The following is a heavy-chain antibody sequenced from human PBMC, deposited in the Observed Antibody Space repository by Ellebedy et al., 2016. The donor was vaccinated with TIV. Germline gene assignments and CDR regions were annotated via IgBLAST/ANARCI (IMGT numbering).Heavy chain of an antibody. CDR1: GYTFTSYD. J-gene: IGHJ2*01. V-gene: IGHV1-18*01. Sequence: ASVKVSCKASGYTFTSYDINWVRQATGQGLEWMGWISAYNGNTSYAQKLQGRVTITADESTSTAYMELSSLRSEDTAVYYCARVPIYGDSRWYFDLWGRGTLVTVSS. D-gene: IGHD4-17*01. CDR2: ISAYNGNT. CDR3: ARVPIYGDSRWYFDL.